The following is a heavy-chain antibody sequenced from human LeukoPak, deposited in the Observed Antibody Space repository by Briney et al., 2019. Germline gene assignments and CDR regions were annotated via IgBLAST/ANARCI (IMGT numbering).Heavy chain of an antibody. Sequence: VGSLRLSSAASGFIFTDYWMYWVRQAPGKGLEWVANIKQDGSEKYYVDSVKGRFTISRDNAKNSLYLQMNNLRAEDTAVYYCASPEWSPDSIDIWGQGTMVTVSS. J-gene: IGHJ3*02. CDR1: GFIFTDYW. CDR3: ASPEWSPDSIDI. D-gene: IGHD3-3*01. V-gene: IGHV3-7*01. CDR2: IKQDGSEK.